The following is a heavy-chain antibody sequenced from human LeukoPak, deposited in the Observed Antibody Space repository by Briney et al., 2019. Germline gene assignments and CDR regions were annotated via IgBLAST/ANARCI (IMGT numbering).Heavy chain of an antibody. CDR1: GGSFSGYY. J-gene: IGHJ6*02. V-gene: IGHV4-34*11. D-gene: IGHD5-12*01. CDR2: IHYSGST. CDR3: ARTGSGRYYYAMDV. Sequence: SETLSLTCAVYGGSFSGYYWSWIRQPPGKGLERIGYIHYSGSTDYNPSLESRVTISIDTSKTHFSLNLTAITAADTAIYYCARTGSGRYYYAMDVWGQGTSVTVSS.